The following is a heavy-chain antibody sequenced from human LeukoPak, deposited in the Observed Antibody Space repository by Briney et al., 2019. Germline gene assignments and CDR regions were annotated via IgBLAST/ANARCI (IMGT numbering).Heavy chain of an antibody. V-gene: IGHV4-61*02. Sequence: SETLSLTCTVSGDSISSGSYYWSCIRQPAGKGLECIGRIYTSGSTNYNPSLKSRVTIPVDTSKNQFSLRPSSVTAADTAVYYCARASGAFDIWGQGTMVTVSS. CDR2: IYTSGST. CDR3: ARASGAFDI. J-gene: IGHJ3*02. CDR1: GDSISSGSYY.